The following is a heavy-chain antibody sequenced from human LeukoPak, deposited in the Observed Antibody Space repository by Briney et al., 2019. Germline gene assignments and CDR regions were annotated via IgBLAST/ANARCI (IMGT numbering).Heavy chain of an antibody. J-gene: IGHJ4*02. V-gene: IGHV4-59*01. CDR3: ARNGPHYYDSSGYLDY. CDR1: GGSISSNY. CDR2: NDRFGGS. D-gene: IGHD3-22*01. Sequence: SETLSLTCTVSGGSISSNYWSWIRQPPGKGLEWIGNNDRFGGSNYNPSLKSRVTISVDTSNNQFSLKLTSVTAADTAVYYCARNGPHYYDSSGYLDYWGQGVLVTVSS.